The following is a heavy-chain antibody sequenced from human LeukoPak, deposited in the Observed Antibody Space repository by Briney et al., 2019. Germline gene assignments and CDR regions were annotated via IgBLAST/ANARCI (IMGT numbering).Heavy chain of an antibody. V-gene: IGHV1-69*06. CDR3: ARLYVDTAMVDFDY. Sequence: SVKVSCKASGGTFSSYAISWVRQAPGQGLESMGGIIPIFGTANYAQKFQGRVTITADKSTSTAYMELSSLRSEDTAVYYCARLYVDTAMVDFDYWGQGTLVTVSS. CDR2: IIPIFGTA. J-gene: IGHJ4*02. CDR1: GGTFSSYA. D-gene: IGHD5-18*01.